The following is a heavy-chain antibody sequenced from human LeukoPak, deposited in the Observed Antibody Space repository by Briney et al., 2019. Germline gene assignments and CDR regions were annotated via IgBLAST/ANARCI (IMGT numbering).Heavy chain of an antibody. D-gene: IGHD2-2*02. CDR3: ARAKPPIPDY. J-gene: IGHJ4*02. CDR1: GFTFSNYN. Sequence: GGSLRLSCAASGFTFSNYNMNWVRQAPGKGLEWVSYISSSSSTIYYADSVKGRFTISRDNAKNSLYLQMNSLRAEDTAVYYCARAKPPIPDYWGQGTLVTVSS. CDR2: ISSSSSTI. V-gene: IGHV3-48*01.